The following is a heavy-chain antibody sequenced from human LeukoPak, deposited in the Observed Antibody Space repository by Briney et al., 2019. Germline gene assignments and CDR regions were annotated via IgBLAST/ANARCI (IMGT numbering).Heavy chain of an antibody. CDR2: ISPLLGAS. D-gene: IGHD3-9*01. V-gene: IGHV1-69*13. CDR3: ATYDILTGFDY. J-gene: IGHJ4*02. CDR1: GGTFSDHI. Sequence: ASVKVSCKASGGTFSDHIIFWVRQAPGQGLEWMGGISPLLGASNHTQKFQDRVRITADESASTAYMELSNLRSADTAVYYSATYDILTGFDYWGQGTLVTVSS.